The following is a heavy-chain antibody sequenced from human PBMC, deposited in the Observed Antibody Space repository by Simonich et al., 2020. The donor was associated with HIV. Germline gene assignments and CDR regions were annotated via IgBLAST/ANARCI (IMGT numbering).Heavy chain of an antibody. V-gene: IGHV3-48*03. CDR2: IISSGNVI. Sequence: EVQLVESGGGLVQPGGSLRLSCAASGFTFSSYEMNWVRQAPGKGLEWFSYIISSGNVIFYEDSVKGQFTISRDNAKNSLYWQMNSLRAEDTAVYYCTRDRYYSFWSGYHYNGMDVWGQGTTVTVSS. J-gene: IGHJ6*02. CDR3: TRDRYYSFWSGYHYNGMDV. CDR1: GFTFSSYE. D-gene: IGHD3-3*01.